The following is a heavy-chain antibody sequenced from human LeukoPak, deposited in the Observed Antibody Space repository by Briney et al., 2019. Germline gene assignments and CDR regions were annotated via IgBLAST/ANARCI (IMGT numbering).Heavy chain of an antibody. CDR2: ISSSSSYI. CDR3: ARDFMTTVPFDY. D-gene: IGHD4-11*01. V-gene: IGHV3-21*01. Sequence: GGSLRLSCAASGFTFSSYSMNRVRQAPGKGLEWVSSISSSSSYIYYADSVKGRFTISRDNAKNSLYLQMNSLRAEDTAVYYCARDFMTTVPFDYWGQGTLVTVSS. J-gene: IGHJ4*02. CDR1: GFTFSSYS.